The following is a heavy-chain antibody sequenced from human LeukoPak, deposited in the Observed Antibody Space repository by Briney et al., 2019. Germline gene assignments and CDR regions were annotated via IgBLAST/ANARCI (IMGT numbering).Heavy chain of an antibody. CDR1: GGTFSSYA. D-gene: IGHD4-17*01. CDR3: AADKNFGEVGY. CDR2: IIPIFGTA. V-gene: IGHV1-69*13. J-gene: IGHJ4*02. Sequence: ASVKVSCKASGGTFSSYAISWVRQAPGQGLEWMGGIIPIFGTANYAQKFQGRVTITADESTSTAYMELSSLRSEDTAVYYCAADKNFGEVGYWGQGTLVTVSS.